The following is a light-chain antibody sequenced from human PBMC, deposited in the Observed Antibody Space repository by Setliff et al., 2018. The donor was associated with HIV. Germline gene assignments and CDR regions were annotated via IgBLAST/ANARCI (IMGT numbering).Light chain of an antibody. Sequence: QSALTQPASVSGSPGQSITISCSGTNSDIGSHDYVSWYQQHPGKAPLLIIYDVTKRPSGVPDRFSGSRSGNTASLTISGLQADDEAYYYCCSYAASQTSYVFGTGPRSPS. J-gene: IGLJ1*01. CDR1: NSDIGSHDY. CDR3: CSYAASQTSYV. V-gene: IGLV2-11*01. CDR2: DVT.